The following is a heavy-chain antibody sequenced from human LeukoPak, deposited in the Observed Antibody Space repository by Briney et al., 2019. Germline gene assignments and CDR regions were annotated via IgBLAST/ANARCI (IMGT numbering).Heavy chain of an antibody. J-gene: IGHJ4*02. CDR1: GGSFSGYY. CDR3: AREGAFPTYYGSGRGGYYFDY. V-gene: IGHV4-34*01. CDR2: SNHSGST. D-gene: IGHD3-10*01. Sequence: PSETLSLTCAVYGGSFSGYYWSWIRQPPGKGLEWIGESNHSGSTNYNPSLKSRVTISVDTSKNQFSLKLSSVTAADTAVYYCAREGAFPTYYGSGRGGYYFDYWGQGSLVTVSS.